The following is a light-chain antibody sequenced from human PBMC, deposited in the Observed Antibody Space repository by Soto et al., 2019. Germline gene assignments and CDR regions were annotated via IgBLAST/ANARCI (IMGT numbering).Light chain of an antibody. J-gene: IGKJ4*01. V-gene: IGKV3-20*01. Sequence: EIVLTQSPGTLSLSPGERAALSCRASQRVSSSYLAWYQQKPGQAPRLLIYGASSRATGIPDRFSGSGSGTDFTITISRLEPEDFAVYSCQQYGISPLTFGGGTTVEIK. CDR3: QQYGISPLT. CDR1: QRVSSSY. CDR2: GAS.